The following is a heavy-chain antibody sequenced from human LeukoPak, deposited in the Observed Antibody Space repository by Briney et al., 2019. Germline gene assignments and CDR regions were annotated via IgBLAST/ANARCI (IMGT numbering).Heavy chain of an antibody. CDR3: VKGFVHPTYYFEY. Sequence: GGSLRLSCAASGFTFSSYAMMWVRQSPEKGLEWVSTITGSGDGTYYADAVRGRCTISRNNSKNTLYLKMNSLRAEDTAVYFCVKGFVHPTYYFEYWGQGTLVTVSS. J-gene: IGHJ4*02. CDR1: GFTFSSYA. V-gene: IGHV3-23*01. CDR2: ITGSGDGT. D-gene: IGHD3-10*01.